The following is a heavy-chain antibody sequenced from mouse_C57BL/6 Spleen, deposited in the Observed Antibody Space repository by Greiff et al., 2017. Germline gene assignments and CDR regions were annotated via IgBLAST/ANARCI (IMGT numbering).Heavy chain of an antibody. D-gene: IGHD2-3*01. CDR3: ARRGDGYPFAY. V-gene: IGHV2-2*01. CDR1: GFSLTSYG. J-gene: IGHJ3*01. Sequence: VQLQQSGPGLVQPSQSLSITCTASGFSLTSYGVHWVRQSPGKGLEWLGVIWSGGSTDYNAAFISRLSISKDNSKSQVFFKMNSLQADDTAIYYCARRGDGYPFAYWGQGTLVTVSA. CDR2: IWSGGST.